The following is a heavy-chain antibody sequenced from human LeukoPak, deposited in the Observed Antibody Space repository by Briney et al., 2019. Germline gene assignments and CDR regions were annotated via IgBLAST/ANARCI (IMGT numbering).Heavy chain of an antibody. CDR1: GGSISSSSYY. Sequence: SETLSLTCTVSGGSISSSSYYWGWIRQPPGKGLEWIGSIYYSGSTYYNPSLKSRVTISVDTSRNQFSLKLSSVTAADTAVYYCARREEEMASPGFDYWGQGTLVTVSS. J-gene: IGHJ4*02. D-gene: IGHD5-24*01. CDR2: IYYSGST. CDR3: ARREEEMASPGFDY. V-gene: IGHV4-39*01.